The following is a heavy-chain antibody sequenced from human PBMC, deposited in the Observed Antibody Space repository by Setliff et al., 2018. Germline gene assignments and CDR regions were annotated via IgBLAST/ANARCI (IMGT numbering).Heavy chain of an antibody. D-gene: IGHD2-15*01. Sequence: SETLSLTCAVYGGSFSGYYWSWIRQPPGKGLEWIGEINHSGSTNYNPSLKSRVTISVDTSKNQFSLKLSSVTAADTAMYYCARYCSGGSCYGPPYYFDYWGQGTLVTVS. CDR3: ARYCSGGSCYGPPYYFDY. J-gene: IGHJ4*02. CDR2: INHSGST. CDR1: GGSFSGYY. V-gene: IGHV4-34*01.